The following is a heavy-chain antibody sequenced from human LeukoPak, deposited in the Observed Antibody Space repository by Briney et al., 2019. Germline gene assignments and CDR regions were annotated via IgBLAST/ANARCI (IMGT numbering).Heavy chain of an antibody. CDR3: TKGRGEFYDILTGYCFDY. D-gene: IGHD3-9*01. V-gene: IGHV3-7*03. Sequence: GGSLRLSCAASGFTFSSYWMSWVRQAPGKGLEWAANIKQDGSEKYYVDSVKGRFTISRDNAKNSLYLQMNSLKTEDTAVHYCTKGRGEFYDILTGYCFDYWGQGTLVTVSS. CDR1: GFTFSSYW. CDR2: IKQDGSEK. J-gene: IGHJ4*02.